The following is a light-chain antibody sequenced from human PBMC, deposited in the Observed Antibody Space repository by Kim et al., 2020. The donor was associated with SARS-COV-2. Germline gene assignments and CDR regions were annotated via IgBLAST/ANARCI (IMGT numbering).Light chain of an antibody. CDR2: GAS. J-gene: IGKJ1*01. CDR3: QQYGDPVQT. CDR1: QSVFRDF. Sequence: APGDRATLFWRASQSVFRDFVAWYQQKSGQAPRLLIKGASARATGIPERFSGSGSGTDFTLTINRLEPEDYAVYFCQQYGDPVQTFGQGTKVDIK. V-gene: IGKV3-20*01.